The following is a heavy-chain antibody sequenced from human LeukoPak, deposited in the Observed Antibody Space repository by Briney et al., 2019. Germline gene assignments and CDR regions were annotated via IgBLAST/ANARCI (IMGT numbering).Heavy chain of an antibody. Sequence: PGGSLRLSCAASGFTFSSYAMSWVRQAPGKGLEWISGISGSADSTYYADSVKGRFTISRDNSKNTLFLQMSSLRADDTAVYYCAKVAGDGYKYRDSWGQGTLVSVSS. CDR3: AKVAGDGYKYRDS. J-gene: IGHJ4*02. D-gene: IGHD5-24*01. CDR1: GFTFSSYA. CDR2: ISGSADST. V-gene: IGHV3-23*01.